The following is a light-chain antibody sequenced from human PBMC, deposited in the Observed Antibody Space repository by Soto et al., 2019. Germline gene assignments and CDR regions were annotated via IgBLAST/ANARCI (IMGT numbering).Light chain of an antibody. V-gene: IGLV4-60*02. CDR2: LERSGGY. CDR3: ETWDSNTHRVV. J-gene: IGLJ2*01. CDR1: SGHSTYI. Sequence: QPVLTQSSSASASLGSSVKLTCTLSSGHSTYIIAWHQQQPGKAPRCLMNLERSGGYNKGSGVPARFSGSSSGADRYLTISNLQFEDEADYYCETWDSNTHRVVFGGGTKLTVL.